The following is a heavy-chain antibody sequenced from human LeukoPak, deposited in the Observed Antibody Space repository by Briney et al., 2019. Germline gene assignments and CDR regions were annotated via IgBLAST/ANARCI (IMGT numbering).Heavy chain of an antibody. D-gene: IGHD3-10*01. J-gene: IGHJ4*02. CDR2: LSYDGSLE. V-gene: IGHV3-30*01. CDR1: GFTFRSYA. CDR3: ARDPDYSGFGDY. Sequence: GGSLRLSCAASGFTFRSYAMHWVRQTPGKGLEWVAILSYDGSLETYADSVKGRFTSSRDNSKSTLFLQMNNLRAEDTATYYCARDPDYSGFGDYRGQGTLVTVSS.